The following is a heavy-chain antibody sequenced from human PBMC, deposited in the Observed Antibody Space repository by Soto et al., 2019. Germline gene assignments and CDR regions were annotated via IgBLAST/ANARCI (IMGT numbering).Heavy chain of an antibody. CDR2: ISAYNGNT. CDR1: GYTFPSYG. D-gene: IGHD6-19*01. Sequence: ASVKVSCKASGYTFPSYGISWVRQAPGQGPEWMGWISAYNGNTNYAQKLQGRVTMTTDTSTSTAYMELRSLRSDDTAIYYCARTPVAAYNWFDPWGKGTLVTVSS. CDR3: ARTPVAAYNWFDP. J-gene: IGHJ5*02. V-gene: IGHV1-18*01.